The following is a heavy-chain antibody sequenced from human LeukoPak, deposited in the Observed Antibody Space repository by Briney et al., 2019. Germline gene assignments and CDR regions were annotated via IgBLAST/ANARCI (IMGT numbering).Heavy chain of an antibody. CDR3: ARVEYYDSSGYSSLSYYFDY. CDR1: GYTFTSYG. J-gene: IGHJ4*02. V-gene: IGHV1-18*01. D-gene: IGHD3-22*01. CDR2: ISAYNGNT. Sequence: ASVKVSCKASGYTFTSYGISWVRQAPGQGLEWMGWISAYNGNTNYAQKLQGRVTMTTDTSTSTAYIELRSLRSDDTAVYYCARVEYYDSSGYSSLSYYFDYWGQGTLVTVSS.